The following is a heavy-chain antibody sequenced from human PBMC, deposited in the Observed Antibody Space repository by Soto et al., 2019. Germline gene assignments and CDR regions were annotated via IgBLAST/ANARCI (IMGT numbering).Heavy chain of an antibody. V-gene: IGHV3-13*01. D-gene: IGHD2-15*01. CDR1: GFTLSGYD. Sequence: EVPLVESGGGLVQPGGSLRLSCAASGFTLSGYDIHWVRQATGKGLEWVSGIGSAGDTYYEDYVKSRSTISRENAKNSLHLQMNSLRVGDTAVYYCTRKTPTNGMAVWGQWTTVTVSS. CDR3: TRKTPTNGMAV. J-gene: IGHJ6*02. CDR2: IGSAGDT.